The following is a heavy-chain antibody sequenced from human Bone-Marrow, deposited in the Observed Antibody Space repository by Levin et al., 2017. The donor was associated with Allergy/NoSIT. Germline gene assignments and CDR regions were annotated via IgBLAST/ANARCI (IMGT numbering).Heavy chain of an antibody. CDR1: GFTFSNYY. J-gene: IGHJ3*02. CDR3: AKRPVTNVRSFDI. V-gene: IGHV3-23*01. Sequence: SGGSLRLSCAASGFTFSNYYMYWVRQAPGEGLEWVSGLSGSGADTYYIDTVKGRFTVFRDNYKSTLYLQMNSLRVEDTAVYFCAKRPVTNVRSFDILGQGTMVTVSS. D-gene: IGHD2-8*01. CDR2: LSGSGADT.